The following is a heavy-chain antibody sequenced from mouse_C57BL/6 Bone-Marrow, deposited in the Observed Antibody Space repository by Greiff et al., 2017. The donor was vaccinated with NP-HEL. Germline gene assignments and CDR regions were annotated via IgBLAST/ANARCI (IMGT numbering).Heavy chain of an antibody. J-gene: IGHJ1*03. V-gene: IGHV5-4*01. D-gene: IGHD1-1*01. CDR2: ISDGGSYT. CDR3: ARDGGTVSWYFDV. CDR1: GFTFSSYA. Sequence: EVKVEESGGGLVKPGGSLKLSCAASGFTFSSYAMSWVRQTPEKRLEWVATISDGGSYTYYPDNVKGRFTISRDNAKNNLYLQLSHLKSEDTAMYYCARDGGTVSWYFDVWGTGTTVTVSS.